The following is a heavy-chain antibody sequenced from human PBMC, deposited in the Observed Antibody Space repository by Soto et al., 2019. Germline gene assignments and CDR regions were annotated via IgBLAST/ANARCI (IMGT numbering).Heavy chain of an antibody. V-gene: IGHV1-8*01. CDR3: ARSMTTKFDP. D-gene: IGHD4-17*01. J-gene: IGHJ5*02. CDR1: GYTFTRYD. Sequence: ASLKVSCTASGYTFTRYDINCVRQATGQGLEWMGWMNPNSGNTGYAQKFQGRVTMTRNTSISTAYMELSSLRSEDTAVYYCARSMTTKFDPWGQGTLVTVSS. CDR2: MNPNSGNT.